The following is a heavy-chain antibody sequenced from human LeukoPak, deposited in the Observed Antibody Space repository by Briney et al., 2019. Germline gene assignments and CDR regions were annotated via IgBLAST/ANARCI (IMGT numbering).Heavy chain of an antibody. D-gene: IGHD3-3*01. V-gene: IGHV3-30*04. CDR1: GFTFSSYA. CDR2: ISYDGSHK. Sequence: GGSLRLSCAASGFTFSSYAMHWVRQAPGKGLEWVAVISYDGSHKYYADSVKGRFTISRDNSKNTLYLQMNSLKAEDTAVYYCAKEEIRFWEWPGGWGSFDYWGQGTLVTVSS. J-gene: IGHJ4*02. CDR3: AKEEIRFWEWPGGWGSFDY.